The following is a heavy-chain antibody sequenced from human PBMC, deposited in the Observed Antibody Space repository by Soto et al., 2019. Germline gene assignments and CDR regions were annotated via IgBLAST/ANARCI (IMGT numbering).Heavy chain of an antibody. J-gene: IGHJ4*02. CDR3: ASMGYHYGSGSYPLDY. CDR1: GGYISSYY. V-gene: IGHV4-59*08. D-gene: IGHD3-10*01. CDR2: MYNSGST. Sequence: SETLSLTCTVSGGYISSYYWTWIRQPTGKGLEWIGFMYNSGSTHYNPSLKSRVTISLDTSKNQFSLNLRSVTAADTAVYYCASMGYHYGSGSYPLDYWGQGTLVTVSS.